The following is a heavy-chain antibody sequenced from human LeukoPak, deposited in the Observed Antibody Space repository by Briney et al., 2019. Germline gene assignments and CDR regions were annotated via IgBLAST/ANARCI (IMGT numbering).Heavy chain of an antibody. CDR3: ARAYPPPPVLLWFGRNWFDP. CDR1: GGSFSGYY. Sequence: SETLSLTCAVYGGSFSGYYWSWIRQPPGKGLEWIGEINHSGSTNYNPSLKSRVTISVDTSKNQFSLKLSSVTAADTAVYYCARAYPPPPVLLWFGRNWFDPWGQGTLVTVSS. CDR2: INHSGST. D-gene: IGHD3-10*01. V-gene: IGHV4-34*01. J-gene: IGHJ5*02.